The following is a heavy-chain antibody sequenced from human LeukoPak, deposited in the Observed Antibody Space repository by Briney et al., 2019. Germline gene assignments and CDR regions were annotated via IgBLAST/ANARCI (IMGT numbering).Heavy chain of an antibody. J-gene: IGHJ6*03. D-gene: IGHD3-3*01. CDR2: IYYSGST. V-gene: IGHV4-30-4*01. Sequence: SETLSLTCTVSGGSISSGHYYWSWIRQPPGKGLEWIGYIYYSGSTYYNPSLKSRVTISVDTSKTQFSLKLSSVTAADTAVYYCARRTASRIDFWSGYSHGYYYMDVWGKGTTVTVSS. CDR1: GGSISSGHYY. CDR3: ARRTASRIDFWSGYSHGYYYMDV.